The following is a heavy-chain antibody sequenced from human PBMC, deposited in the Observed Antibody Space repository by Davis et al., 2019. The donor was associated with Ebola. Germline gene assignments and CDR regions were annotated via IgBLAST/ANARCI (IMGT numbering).Heavy chain of an antibody. CDR2: INPSGGST. CDR3: ARVPGYCSGGACFDY. J-gene: IGHJ4*02. D-gene: IGHD2-15*01. Sequence: ASVKVSCKASGYTFTIYDINWVRQATGQGLEWMGIINPSGGSTSYAQKFQGRVTMTRDTSTSTVYMELSSLRSEDTAVYYCARVPGYCSGGACFDYWGQGTLVTVSS. CDR1: GYTFTIYD. V-gene: IGHV1-46*01.